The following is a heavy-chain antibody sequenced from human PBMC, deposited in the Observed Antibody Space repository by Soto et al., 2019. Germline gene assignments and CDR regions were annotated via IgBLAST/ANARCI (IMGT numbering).Heavy chain of an antibody. CDR1: GFTFTRYG. J-gene: IGHJ4*02. CDR2: ISSTTNYI. Sequence: GGSLRLSCAASGFTFTRYGMNWVRQAPGKGLEWVSSISSTTNYIYYGDSMKGRFTISRDNAKNSLYLEMNSLRAEDTAVYYCARESEDLTSNFDYWGQGTMVTVYS. V-gene: IGHV3-21*06. CDR3: ARESEDLTSNFDY.